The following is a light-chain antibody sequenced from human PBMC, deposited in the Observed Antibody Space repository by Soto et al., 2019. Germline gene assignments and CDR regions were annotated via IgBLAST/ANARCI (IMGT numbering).Light chain of an antibody. CDR2: DNT. CDR3: QSSDSSLSGSV. CDR1: SSNIGTGYG. V-gene: IGLV1-40*01. J-gene: IGLJ1*01. Sequence: QAVVTQPPSVSGAPGQRVTISCTGSSSNIGTGYGVHWYQQVPGTAPGLLIYDNTNRPSGVPDRFSGSKSDTSASLVITGLQAEDEADYYCQSSDSSLSGSVFGTGTKVTVL.